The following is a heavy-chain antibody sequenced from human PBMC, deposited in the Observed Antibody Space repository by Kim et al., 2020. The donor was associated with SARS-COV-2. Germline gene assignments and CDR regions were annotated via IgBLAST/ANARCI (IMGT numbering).Heavy chain of an antibody. J-gene: IGHJ6*04. CDR2: IDTAGDT. CDR3: ARGDVVAVPLDV. CDR1: GFTFSSYD. Sequence: GGSLRLSCAASGFTFSSYDMHWVRQATGKGLEWVSAIDTAGDTYYPGSVKGRFTISRENAKNSLYLQMNSLRAGDTAVYFCARGDVVAVPLDVWGKGTTVTVSS. V-gene: IGHV3-13*01. D-gene: IGHD2-15*01.